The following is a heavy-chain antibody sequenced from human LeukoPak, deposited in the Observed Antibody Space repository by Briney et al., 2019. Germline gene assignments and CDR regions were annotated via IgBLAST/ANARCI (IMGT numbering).Heavy chain of an antibody. Sequence: PGGSLRLSCSASGFAVSRNYMTWVRQAPGKELEGVSIIYSGGTTYYADSVKGRFTISRDNSKNTLYLQMNSLRAEDTAVYYCARKTDTSGSGDYWGQGTLVTVSS. CDR2: IYSGGTT. J-gene: IGHJ4*02. CDR1: GFAVSRNY. D-gene: IGHD3-22*01. CDR3: ARKTDTSGSGDY. V-gene: IGHV3-53*01.